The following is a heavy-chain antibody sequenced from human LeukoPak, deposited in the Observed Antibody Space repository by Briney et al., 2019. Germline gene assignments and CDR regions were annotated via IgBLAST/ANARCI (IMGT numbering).Heavy chain of an antibody. CDR2: IYYNGNT. D-gene: IGHD3-16*01. CDR3: ARVSGGSFPLFDS. J-gene: IGHJ4*02. Sequence: SETLSLTCTVSGGSLSNYYWSWLRQPPGKGVEWIRYIYYNGNTNYNPSLKSRVTISLDTSKNQFSLKVNSVTAADTAVYYCARVSGGSFPLFDSWGQGTLVTVSS. V-gene: IGHV4-59*01. CDR1: GGSLSNYY.